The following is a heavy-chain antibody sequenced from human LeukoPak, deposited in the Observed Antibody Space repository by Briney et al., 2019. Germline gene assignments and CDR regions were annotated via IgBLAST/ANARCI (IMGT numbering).Heavy chain of an antibody. V-gene: IGHV1-46*01. D-gene: IGHD3-16*01. J-gene: IGHJ6*03. CDR2: INPSGGST. CDR1: GDTFTGSY. Sequence: APVRVSCKAFGDTFTGSYMHWVREAPGQGLEWRGVINPSGGSTSYAQKFQGRVTMTRDTSTSTVYMELSSLRSEDTAVYYCARAWGGIMDYYYYMDVWGKGTTVTISS. CDR3: ARAWGGIMDYYYYMDV.